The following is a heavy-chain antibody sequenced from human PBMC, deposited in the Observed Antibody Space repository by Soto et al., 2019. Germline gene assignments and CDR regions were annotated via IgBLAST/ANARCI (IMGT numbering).Heavy chain of an antibody. J-gene: IGHJ4*02. CDR2: SRNKAKSYTT. CDR1: GFTLSDHY. CDR3: TRTTYGDRDY. D-gene: IGHD4-17*01. Sequence: GGSLRLSCAIFGFTLSDHYMDWIRQAPGKGLEWVGRSRNKAKSYTTDYAASVKGRVTISRDDSQNSLYLQLNSLKTEDTAVYYCTRTTYGDRDYWGQGTLVTVSS. V-gene: IGHV3-72*01.